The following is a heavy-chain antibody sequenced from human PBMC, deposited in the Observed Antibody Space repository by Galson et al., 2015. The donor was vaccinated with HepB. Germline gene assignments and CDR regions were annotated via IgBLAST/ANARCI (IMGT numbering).Heavy chain of an antibody. D-gene: IGHD3-22*01. Sequence: TLSLTCTVSGGSISSYYWSWIRQPPGKGLEWIGYIYYSGSTNYNPSLKSRVTISVDTSKNQFSLKLSSVTAADTAVYYCARVGDYYDSIGFYYSFDYWGQGTLVTVSS. CDR2: IYYSGST. CDR3: ARVGDYYDSIGFYYSFDY. CDR1: GGSISSYY. V-gene: IGHV4-59*12. J-gene: IGHJ4*02.